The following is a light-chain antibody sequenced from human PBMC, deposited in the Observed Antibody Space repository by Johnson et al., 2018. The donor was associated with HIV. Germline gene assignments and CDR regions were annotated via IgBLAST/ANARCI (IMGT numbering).Light chain of an antibody. Sequence: QLVLTQPPSVSAAPGQRVTIYCSGSRSNTGRNYASWYQQLPGTAPKLLIYENNKRPSGIPDRFSGSKSGTSATLGITGLQTGDEADYYCGTWDISLRSYVFGTATKVTVL. CDR3: GTWDISLRSYV. CDR1: RSNTGRNY. CDR2: ENN. V-gene: IGLV1-51*02. J-gene: IGLJ1*01.